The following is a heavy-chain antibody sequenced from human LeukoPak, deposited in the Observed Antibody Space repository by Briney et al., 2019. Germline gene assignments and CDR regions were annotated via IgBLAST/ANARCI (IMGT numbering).Heavy chain of an antibody. V-gene: IGHV3-33*01. CDR2: IWYDGSNK. Sequence: GGSLRLSCAASGFTFSSYGMHWVRQAPGKGLEWVAVIWYDGSNKYYADSVKGRFTISRDNSKNTLYLQMNSLRAEDTAVYYCAREGFSSSWYAAFDIWGQGTMVTVSS. CDR1: GFTFSSYG. D-gene: IGHD6-13*01. CDR3: AREGFSSSWYAAFDI. J-gene: IGHJ3*02.